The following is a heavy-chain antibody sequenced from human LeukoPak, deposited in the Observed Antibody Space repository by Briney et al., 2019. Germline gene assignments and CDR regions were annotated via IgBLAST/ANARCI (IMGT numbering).Heavy chain of an antibody. Sequence: PGGSLRLSCAAPGFTFSSDGMHWVRQTPGKGLEWVAFIRYDGSNKYYADSVKGRFTISRDNSKKTLCMQMNSLRDEGTAVYYCAKGDIVVVVAAGSGFDYWGQGTLVTVSS. CDR2: IRYDGSNK. V-gene: IGHV3-30*02. CDR1: GFTFSSDG. J-gene: IGHJ4*02. D-gene: IGHD2-15*01. CDR3: AKGDIVVVVAAGSGFDY.